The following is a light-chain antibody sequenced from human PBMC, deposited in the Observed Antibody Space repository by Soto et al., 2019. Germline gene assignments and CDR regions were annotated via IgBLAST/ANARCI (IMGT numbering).Light chain of an antibody. CDR2: DDS. J-gene: IGLJ1*01. CDR1: NIESKS. V-gene: IGLV3-21*02. CDR3: QVWDRSSDHYV. Sequence: SSELTQPPSVSVAPGQTARITCGGSNIESKSVHWYQQQPGQAPVLAVYDDSDRPSGIPERFSGSNSGNTATLTISGVEAGDEADYYCQVWDRSSDHYVFGTGTKVTVL.